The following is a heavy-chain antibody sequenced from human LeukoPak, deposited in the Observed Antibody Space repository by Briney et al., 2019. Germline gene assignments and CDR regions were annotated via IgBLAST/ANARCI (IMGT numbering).Heavy chain of an antibody. CDR1: GGSISSYY. D-gene: IGHD1-26*01. CDR2: IYYSGST. J-gene: IGHJ4*02. CDR3: AKGTDSGSYYDY. V-gene: IGHV4-59*08. Sequence: PSETLSLTCTVSGGSISSYYWSWIRQPPGKGLEWIGYIYYSGSTNYNPSLKSRVTISVDMSKKQFSLKLSSVTAADTAVYYCAKGTDSGSYYDYWGQGTLVTVSS.